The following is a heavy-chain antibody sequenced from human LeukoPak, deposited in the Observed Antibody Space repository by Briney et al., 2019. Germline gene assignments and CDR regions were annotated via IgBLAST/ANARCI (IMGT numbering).Heavy chain of an antibody. Sequence: SETLSLTCAVYGGSFSGYYWSWSRQPPGKGLEWIGEINHSGSTNYNPSLKSRVTISVDTSKNQFSLKLSSVTAADTAVYYCARGRIAVAAGPVWFDPWGQGTLVTVSS. CDR2: INHSGST. D-gene: IGHD6-19*01. CDR1: GGSFSGYY. CDR3: ARGRIAVAAGPVWFDP. J-gene: IGHJ5*02. V-gene: IGHV4-34*01.